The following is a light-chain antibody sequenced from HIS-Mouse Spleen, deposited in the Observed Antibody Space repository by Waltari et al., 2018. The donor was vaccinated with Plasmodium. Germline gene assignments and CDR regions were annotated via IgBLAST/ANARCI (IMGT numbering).Light chain of an antibody. J-gene: IGLJ2*01. CDR3: CSYAGSSTFVV. Sequence: QSALTQPASVSGSPAPSITISCPGTSGDVGSYNLVSWYQQHPGKAPKLMIYEGSKRPSGVSNRFSGSKSGNTASLTISGLQAEDEADYYCCSYAGSSTFVVFGGGTKLTVL. V-gene: IGLV2-23*03. CDR1: SGDVGSYNL. CDR2: EGS.